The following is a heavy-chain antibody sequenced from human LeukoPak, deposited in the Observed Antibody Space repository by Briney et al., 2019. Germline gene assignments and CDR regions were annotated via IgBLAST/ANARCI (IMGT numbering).Heavy chain of an antibody. J-gene: IGHJ5*02. Sequence: PGESPRLSCVASGITFSEYAMSWVRQAPGKGLEWVSTISGRSSATYYADSVKGRFTISRDNSKNTVYLQMTSLRVDDTALYYCAENPYIGSFYWFDPWGQGTRVTVSS. CDR3: AENPYIGSFYWFDP. D-gene: IGHD1-26*01. V-gene: IGHV3-23*01. CDR1: GITFSEYA. CDR2: ISGRSSAT.